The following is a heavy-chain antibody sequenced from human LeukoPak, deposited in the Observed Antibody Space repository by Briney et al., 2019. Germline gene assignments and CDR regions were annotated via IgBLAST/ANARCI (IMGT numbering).Heavy chain of an antibody. CDR3: AKGGQRYDFWRFDY. Sequence: GGSLRLSCVASGFTFSTYAMSWVREAPGKGLEWVSSIGGRGGSTYYAEPVKGRSTISRDNSRNTVYPQMNSLRAEDTAVYYCAKGGQRYDFWRFDYWGQGTLVTVSS. D-gene: IGHD3-3*01. V-gene: IGHV3-23*01. CDR2: IGGRGGST. J-gene: IGHJ4*02. CDR1: GFTFSTYA.